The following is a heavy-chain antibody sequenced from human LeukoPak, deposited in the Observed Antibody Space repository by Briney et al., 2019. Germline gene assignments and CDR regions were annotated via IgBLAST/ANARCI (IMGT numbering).Heavy chain of an antibody. J-gene: IGHJ3*02. V-gene: IGHV3-13*01. CDR2: IDTAGDT. CDR1: GFTFSTYD. D-gene: IGHD6-25*01. Sequence: GGSLRLSCAASGFTFSTYDMHWVRQATGKGLEWASAIDTAGDTYYPGSVKGRFTVSRENAKNSLYLQMNSLRAGDTAVYYCARVLTARSGGYDAFDMWGQGTMVTVSS. CDR3: ARVLTARSGGYDAFDM.